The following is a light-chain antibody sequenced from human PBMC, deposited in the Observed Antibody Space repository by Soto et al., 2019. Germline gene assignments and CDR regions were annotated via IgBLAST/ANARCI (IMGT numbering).Light chain of an antibody. CDR1: SSDVGGYNY. CDR2: VVS. J-gene: IGLJ3*02. Sequence: QSALTQPASVSGSPGQSITISCTGTSSDVGGYNYVSWYQQYPGKAPNVMIYVVSNRPSGVSNRFSGSKSGNTASLTISGLQAEDEADYYCSSYTSSNTWVFGGRTKLTVL. CDR3: SSYTSSNTWV. V-gene: IGLV2-14*03.